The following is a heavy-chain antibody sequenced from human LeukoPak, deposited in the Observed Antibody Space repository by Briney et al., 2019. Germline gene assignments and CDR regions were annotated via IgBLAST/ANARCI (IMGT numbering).Heavy chain of an antibody. Sequence: VASVKVSCKASGGTFSSYAISWVRQAPGQGLEWMGGIIPIFGTANYAQKFQGRVTITTDESTSTAYMELSSLRSEDTAVYYCARDLAAHYYDSSGYALDIWGQGTMVTVSS. CDR3: ARDLAAHYYDSSGYALDI. J-gene: IGHJ3*02. CDR1: GGTFSSYA. D-gene: IGHD3-22*01. CDR2: IIPIFGTA. V-gene: IGHV1-69*05.